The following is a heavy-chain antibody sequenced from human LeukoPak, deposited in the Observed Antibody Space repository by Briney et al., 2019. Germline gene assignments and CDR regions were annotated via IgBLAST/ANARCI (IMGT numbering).Heavy chain of an antibody. Sequence: GGSLRLSCAASGFTFSSYAMSWVRQAPGKGLEWVSIISGIGGSTYYADSVKGRFTISRDNSKNTVYLQMNSLRAEDTAIYYCAKRVSYSSGSHFDYWGQGTLVTVSS. CDR2: ISGIGGST. J-gene: IGHJ4*02. V-gene: IGHV3-23*01. CDR1: GFTFSSYA. CDR3: AKRVSYSSGSHFDY. D-gene: IGHD3-10*01.